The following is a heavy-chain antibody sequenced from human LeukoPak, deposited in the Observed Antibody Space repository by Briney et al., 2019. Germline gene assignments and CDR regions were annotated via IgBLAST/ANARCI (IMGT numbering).Heavy chain of an antibody. CDR2: ISGSGGNT. CDR1: GFTFSNYA. Sequence: GGSLRLSCAASGFTFSNYAMNWVRQSPEKGLEWVSGISGSGGNTYYADSVKGRFTISRDNAKNSLYLQMNSLRAEDTAVYYCARGVVPAAYRKRNAFDIWGQGTMVTVSS. V-gene: IGHV3-23*01. J-gene: IGHJ3*02. D-gene: IGHD2-2*01. CDR3: ARGVVPAAYRKRNAFDI.